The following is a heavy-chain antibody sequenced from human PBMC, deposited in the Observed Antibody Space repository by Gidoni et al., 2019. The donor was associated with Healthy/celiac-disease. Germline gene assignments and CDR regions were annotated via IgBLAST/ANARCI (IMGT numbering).Heavy chain of an antibody. J-gene: IGHJ4*02. CDR3: AREGDYYGSGSYQDY. CDR1: GGSISSYY. V-gene: IGHV4-59*01. D-gene: IGHD3-10*01. Sequence: QVQLQESGPGLVKPSETLSLTCTVSGGSISSYYWSWIRQPPGKGLEWIGYIYYSGSTNYNPSLKSRVTISVDTSKNQFSLKLSSVTAADTAVYYCAREGDYYGSGSYQDYWCQGTLVTVSS. CDR2: IYYSGST.